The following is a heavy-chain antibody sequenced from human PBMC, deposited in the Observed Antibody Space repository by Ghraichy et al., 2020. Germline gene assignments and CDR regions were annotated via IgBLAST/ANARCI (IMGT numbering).Heavy chain of an antibody. CDR2: IYNSGTT. V-gene: IGHV4-59*01. D-gene: IGHD2-2*02. CDR1: GDSISGSY. CDR3: ARCTNCYTVGRADYHHAVDV. Sequence: SPTLSLTCTVSGDSISGSYWSWIRQPPGKGLEWIANIYNSGTTNSNPSLKSRVTVSVDTSKNQFSLKLTSVTAADTAVYYCARCTNCYTVGRADYHHAVDVWGQGTTVTVSS. J-gene: IGHJ6*02.